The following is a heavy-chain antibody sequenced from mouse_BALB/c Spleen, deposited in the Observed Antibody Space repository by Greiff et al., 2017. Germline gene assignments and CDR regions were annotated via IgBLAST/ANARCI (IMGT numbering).Heavy chain of an antibody. CDR2: ISSGGSYT. Sequence: EVMLVESGGDLVKPGGSLKLSCAASGFTFSSYGMSWVRQTPDKRLEWVATISSGGSYTYYPDSVKGRFTISRDNAKNTLYLQMSSLKSEDTAIYYCARNGAGYFYFDYWGQGTTLTVSS. D-gene: IGHD2-3*01. CDR3: ARNGAGYFYFDY. CDR1: GFTFSSYG. J-gene: IGHJ2*01. V-gene: IGHV5-6*02.